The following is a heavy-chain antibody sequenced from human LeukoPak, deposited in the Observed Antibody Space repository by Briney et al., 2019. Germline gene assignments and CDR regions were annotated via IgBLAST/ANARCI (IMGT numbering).Heavy chain of an antibody. J-gene: IGHJ4*02. D-gene: IGHD6-13*01. CDR2: IKQDGSEK. CDR1: GFTFSSYW. Sequence: GGSLRLSCAASGFTFSSYWMSWVRQAPGKGLEWVANIKQDGSEKYYVDSVKGRFTISRDNAKNSLYLQMNSLRAEDTAVYYCARTDSSWYRAYYFDYWGQGTLVTVSS. V-gene: IGHV3-7*01. CDR3: ARTDSSWYRAYYFDY.